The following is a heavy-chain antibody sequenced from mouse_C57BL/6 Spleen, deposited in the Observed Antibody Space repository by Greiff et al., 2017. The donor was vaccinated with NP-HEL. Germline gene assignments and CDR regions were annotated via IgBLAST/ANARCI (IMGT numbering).Heavy chain of an antibody. J-gene: IGHJ2*01. D-gene: IGHD4-1*01. Sequence: EVHLVESGGGLVKPGGSLKLSCAASGFTFSDYGMHWVRQAPEKGLEWVAYISSGSSTIYYAATVKGRFTISRDNAKNTLFLQMTSLRSEDTSMYYCARTGSYFDYWGQGTTLTVSS. CDR2: ISSGSSTI. V-gene: IGHV5-17*01. CDR1: GFTFSDYG. CDR3: ARTGSYFDY.